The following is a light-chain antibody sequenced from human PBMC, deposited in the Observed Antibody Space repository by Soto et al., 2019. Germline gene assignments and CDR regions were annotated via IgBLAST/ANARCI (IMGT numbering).Light chain of an antibody. CDR1: SGSVSTSYY. CDR3: VLYMGSGIGV. J-gene: IGLJ3*02. Sequence: QAVVTQEPSFSVSPGRTVTLTCGLSSGSVSTSYYPSWYQQTPGQAPRTLIYSTNTRSSGVPDRFSGSILGNKAALTITGARADDESDYYCVLYMGSGIGVFGGGTKVTVL. V-gene: IGLV8-61*01. CDR2: STN.